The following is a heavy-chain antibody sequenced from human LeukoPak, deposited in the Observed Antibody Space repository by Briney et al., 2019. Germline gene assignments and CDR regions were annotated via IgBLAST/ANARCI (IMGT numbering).Heavy chain of an antibody. CDR1: GFTFSSYW. V-gene: IGHV3-7*01. D-gene: IGHD3-22*01. Sequence: GGSLRLSCAASGFTFSSYWMSWVRQAPGKGLEWVANIKQDGSEKYYVDSVKGRFTISRDNAKNSLYLQMNSLRAEDTAVYYCARDQFGIAYYDSSGTQEGAFDIWGQGTMVTVSS. CDR2: IKQDGSEK. J-gene: IGHJ3*02. CDR3: ARDQFGIAYYDSSGTQEGAFDI.